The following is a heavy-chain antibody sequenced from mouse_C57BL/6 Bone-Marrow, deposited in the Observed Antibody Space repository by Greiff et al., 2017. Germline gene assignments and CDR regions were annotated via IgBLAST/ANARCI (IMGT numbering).Heavy chain of an antibody. CDR2: ISSGGSYT. CDR3: ARQFHDYDDGFAY. Sequence: EVQGVESGGDLVKPGGSLKLSCAASGFTFSSYGMSWVRQTPDKRLEWVATISSGGSYTYYPDSVKGRFTISRDNAKNTLYLQMSSLKSEDTAMYYCARQFHDYDDGFAYWGQGTLVTVSA. CDR1: GFTFSSYG. D-gene: IGHD2-4*01. J-gene: IGHJ3*01. V-gene: IGHV5-6*01.